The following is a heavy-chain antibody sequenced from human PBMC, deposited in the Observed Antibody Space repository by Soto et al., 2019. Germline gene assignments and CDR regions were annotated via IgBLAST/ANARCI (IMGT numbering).Heavy chain of an antibody. CDR2: ISSSSSYI. CDR1: GFTFCSYS. D-gene: IGHD3-3*01. Sequence: GGSLRISCAASGFTFCSYSMNWVRQAPGKGLEWVSSISSSSSYIYYADSVKGRFTISRDNAKNSLYLQMNSLRAEDTAVYYCARAYDFWSGYYEVKVDVWGKGTTVTVSS. J-gene: IGHJ6*04. CDR3: ARAYDFWSGYYEVKVDV. V-gene: IGHV3-21*01.